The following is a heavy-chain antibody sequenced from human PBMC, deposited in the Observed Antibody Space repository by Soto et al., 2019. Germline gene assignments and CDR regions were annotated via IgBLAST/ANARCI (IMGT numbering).Heavy chain of an antibody. D-gene: IGHD3-22*01. V-gene: IGHV3-30*18. CDR1: GFSLSTNG. CDR2: ISYDGNNK. CDR3: AKGGSGNYLTYYYYYGMDV. Sequence: GGSLRLSCAASGFSLSTNGMHWVRRAPGRGRVWVAVISYDGNNKYYADSVKGRFTISRDNSKNTVYLEMNNLRAEDTAMYYCAKGGSGNYLTYYYYYGMDVWGQGTTVTVSS. J-gene: IGHJ6*02.